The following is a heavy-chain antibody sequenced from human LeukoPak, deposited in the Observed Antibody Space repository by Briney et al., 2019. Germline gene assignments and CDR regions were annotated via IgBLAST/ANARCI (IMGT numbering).Heavy chain of an antibody. CDR3: ARAPLGDYYYYYGMDV. J-gene: IGHJ6*02. D-gene: IGHD3-16*01. CDR2: SSSSGSTI. CDR1: GFTLCSYE. V-gene: IGHV3-48*03. Sequence: GGGPRLSCAASGFTLCSYEKKWGRQAPGEGLEWGLYSSSSGSTIYYADSVKGRFTISRDNAKNSLYLQMNSLRAEDTAVYYCARAPLGDYYYYYGMDVWGQGTTVTVSS.